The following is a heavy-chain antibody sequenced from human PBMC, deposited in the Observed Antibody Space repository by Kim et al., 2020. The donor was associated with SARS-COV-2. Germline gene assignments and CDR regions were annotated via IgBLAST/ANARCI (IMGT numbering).Heavy chain of an antibody. CDR1: GFTVSSNY. CDR3: ARYSQGSTVSL. CDR2: IYSGGST. V-gene: IGHV3-66*02. Sequence: GGSLRLSCAASGFTVSSNYMSWVRQAQGKGLEWVSVIYSGGSTYYADSVKGRFTISRDNSKNTLYLQMNSLRAEDTAVYYCARYSQGSTVSLWGQGTLVTVSS. J-gene: IGHJ1*01. D-gene: IGHD4-17*01.